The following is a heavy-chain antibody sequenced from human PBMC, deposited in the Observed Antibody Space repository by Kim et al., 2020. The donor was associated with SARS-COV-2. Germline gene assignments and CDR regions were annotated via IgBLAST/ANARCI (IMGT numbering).Heavy chain of an antibody. D-gene: IGHD3-10*01. J-gene: IGHJ1*01. CDR3: ARDLGAFRYYGSGGFQH. CDR1: GFTFSSYG. CDR2: ISYDGSNK. V-gene: IGHV3-33*05. Sequence: GGSLRLSCAASGFTFSSYGMHWVRQAPGKGLEWVAVISYDGSNKYYADSVKGRFTISRDNSKNTLYLQMNSLRAEDTAVYYCARDLGAFRYYGSGGFQHWGQGTLVTVSS.